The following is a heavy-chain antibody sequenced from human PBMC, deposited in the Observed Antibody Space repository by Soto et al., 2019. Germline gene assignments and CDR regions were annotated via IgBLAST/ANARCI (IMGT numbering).Heavy chain of an antibody. CDR3: ARDRGYCTNGVCRFWSYYYYYMDV. CDR2: IKEDGSET. Sequence: GGSLRLSCAASGFTFSSYAMSWVRQAPGKGLEWVANIKEDGSETYYVDSVKGRFTISRDNAKNSLYLQMNSLRAEDTAVYYCARDRGYCTNGVCRFWSYYYYYMDVWGKGTTVTVSS. V-gene: IGHV3-7*01. J-gene: IGHJ6*03. CDR1: GFTFSSYA. D-gene: IGHD2-8*01.